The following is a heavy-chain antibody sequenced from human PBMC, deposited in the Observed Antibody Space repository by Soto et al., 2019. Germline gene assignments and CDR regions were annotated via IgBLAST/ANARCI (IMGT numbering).Heavy chain of an antibody. CDR2: ISGSGDST. CDR3: ASRNYSDSSGYYYWYYFDF. J-gene: IGHJ4*02. D-gene: IGHD3-22*01. Sequence: EVQLLESGGGFVQPGGSLRLSCAASGFTFNNYAMSWVRQAPGKGLEWVSAISGSGDSTYYAESVKGRFTISRDNSKNTLYLQMNSLGAEDTAVYYCASRNYSDSSGYYYWYYFDFWGQGTLVTVSS. V-gene: IGHV3-23*01. CDR1: GFTFNNYA.